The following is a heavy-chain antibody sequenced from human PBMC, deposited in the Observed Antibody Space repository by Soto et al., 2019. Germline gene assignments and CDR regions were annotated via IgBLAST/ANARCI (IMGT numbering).Heavy chain of an antibody. J-gene: IGHJ4*02. CDR3: AAGGGLPRYY. CDR1: GGSISSGGYS. D-gene: IGHD5-12*01. V-gene: IGHV4-30-2*01. CDR2: VYHSGNT. Sequence: SETLSLTCAVSGGSISSGGYSWSWVRQPPGKGLEWIGEVYHSGNTNYNPSLKSRVTISVDRSKNQFSLKLSSVTAADTAVYYCAAGGGLPRYYWGQGTLVTVSS.